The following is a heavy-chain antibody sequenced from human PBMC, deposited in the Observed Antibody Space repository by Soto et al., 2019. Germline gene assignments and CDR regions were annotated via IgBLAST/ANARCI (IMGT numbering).Heavy chain of an antibody. V-gene: IGHV1-69*01. D-gene: IGHD2-15*01. J-gene: IGHJ4*02. CDR2: IIPMFGAT. CDR1: GGSFSDFA. Sequence: QGQLAQSGAEVRKPGSSVKVSCGASGGSFSDFAFSWVRQAPGQGLEWMGGIIPMFGATKYAQRFQDRVTITADESTNTVYLTLSGLTSDDTATYYCARGGIVAVPAALSSYHDYTNYRFDSWGQGTLVTVSS. CDR3: ARGGIVAVPAALSSYHDYTNYRFDS.